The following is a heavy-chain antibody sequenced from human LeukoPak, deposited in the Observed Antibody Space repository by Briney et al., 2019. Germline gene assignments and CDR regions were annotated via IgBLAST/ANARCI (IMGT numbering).Heavy chain of an antibody. CDR1: GGCFSGYY. Sequence: PSETLSLTCAVYGGCFSGYYWSWIRQPPGKGLEWIGEINHSGSTNYNPSLKSRVTISVDTSKNQFSLKLSSVTAADTAVYYCARRDEDWFDPWGQGTLVTVSS. J-gene: IGHJ5*02. V-gene: IGHV4-34*01. CDR2: INHSGST. CDR3: ARRDEDWFDP.